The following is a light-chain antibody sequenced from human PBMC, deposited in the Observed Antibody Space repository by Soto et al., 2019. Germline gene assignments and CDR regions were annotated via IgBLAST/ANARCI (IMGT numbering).Light chain of an antibody. V-gene: IGKV1-6*01. Sequence: IQMTQSPSTRAASVGDRVTSTCRASQSILTWLAWYQQKPGKAPKLLIYAASSLQSGVPSRFSGSGSGTDFTLTISSLQPEDFATYYCLQDYNYPITFGQGTRLEIK. CDR2: AAS. CDR1: QSILTW. CDR3: LQDYNYPIT. J-gene: IGKJ5*01.